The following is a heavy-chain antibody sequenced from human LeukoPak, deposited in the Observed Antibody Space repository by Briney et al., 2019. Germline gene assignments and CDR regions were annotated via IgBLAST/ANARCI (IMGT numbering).Heavy chain of an antibody. CDR2: IRSKAYGGTT. Sequence: GGSLRLSCTASGFTFGDYAMSWVRQAPGKGLEWVGFIRSKAYGGTTEYAASVKGRFTISRDDSKSIAYLQMNSLKTEDTAVYYCTRVGGSYSYYFDYWGKGTLVTVSS. J-gene: IGHJ4*02. V-gene: IGHV3-49*04. D-gene: IGHD1-26*01. CDR3: TRVGGSYSYYFDY. CDR1: GFTFGDYA.